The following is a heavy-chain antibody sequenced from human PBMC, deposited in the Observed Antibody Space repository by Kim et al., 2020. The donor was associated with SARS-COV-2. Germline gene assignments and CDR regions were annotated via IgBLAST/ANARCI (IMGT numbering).Heavy chain of an antibody. J-gene: IGHJ6*02. D-gene: IGHD3-10*01. CDR3: AKDPQVQELLWFGDLTFYGMDV. V-gene: IGHV3-30*18. Sequence: GGSLRLSCAASGFTFSSYGMHWVRQAPGKGLEWVAIISYDGSNKYYADSVKGRFTISRDNSKNTLYLQMNSLRAEDTAVYYCAKDPQVQELLWFGDLTFYGMDVWGQGTTVTVSS. CDR2: ISYDGSNK. CDR1: GFTFSSYG.